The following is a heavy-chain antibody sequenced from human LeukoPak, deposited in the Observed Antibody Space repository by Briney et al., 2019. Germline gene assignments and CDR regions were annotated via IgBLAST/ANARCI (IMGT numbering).Heavy chain of an antibody. Sequence: ASVKVSCKASGYTFTGYYMHWVRQAPGQGLEWMGWINPNSGGTNYAQKFQGRVTMTMDTSISTAYMELSRLRSDDTAVYYCARESDYDFWSGYIWFDPWGQGTLVTVSS. J-gene: IGHJ5*02. CDR1: GYTFTGYY. D-gene: IGHD3-3*01. V-gene: IGHV1-2*02. CDR2: INPNSGGT. CDR3: ARESDYDFWSGYIWFDP.